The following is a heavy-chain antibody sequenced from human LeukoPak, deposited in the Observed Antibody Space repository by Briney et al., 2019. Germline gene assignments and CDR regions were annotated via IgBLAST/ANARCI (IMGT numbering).Heavy chain of an antibody. D-gene: IGHD6-19*01. CDR3: ARRRRIAVAGLGGYFDY. CDR2: IYYSGST. J-gene: IGHJ4*02. V-gene: IGHV4-39*01. Sequence: TSETLSLTCTVSGGSISSSSYYWGWIRQPPGKGLEWIGSIYYSGSTYYNPSLKSRVTISVDTSKNQFSLKLSSVTAADTAVYYCARRRRIAVAGLGGYFDYWGQGTLVTVSP. CDR1: GGSISSSSYY.